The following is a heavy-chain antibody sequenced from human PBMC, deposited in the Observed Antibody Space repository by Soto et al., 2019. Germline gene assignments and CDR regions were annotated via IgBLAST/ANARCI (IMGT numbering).Heavy chain of an antibody. CDR2: IYYSGST. Sequence: SETLSLTCTFSGGSIRSYYWSWIRQPPGKRLEWIGYIYYSGSTNYNPSLKSRVTISVDTSKNQLSLKLSSVTAADTAVYYCATGGGRINYGMDVWGQGTTVT. CDR1: GGSIRSYY. CDR3: ATGGGRINYGMDV. V-gene: IGHV4-59*01. J-gene: IGHJ6*02. D-gene: IGHD3-10*01.